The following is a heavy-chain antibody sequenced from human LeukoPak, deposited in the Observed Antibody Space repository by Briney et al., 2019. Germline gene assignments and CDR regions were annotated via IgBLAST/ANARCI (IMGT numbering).Heavy chain of an antibody. CDR1: GRPMSSYH. CDR3: ARGRTAVVTRGPFDY. Sequence: SETLSLPCSVSGRPMSSYHWSWIRQPPGKGLEGIGYIYYSGSNNHNPSLKSPVTQSVETSKNHFSLKLSPVTAADTAVYYCARGRTAVVTRGPFDYGGQETLVTVSS. J-gene: IGHJ4*02. D-gene: IGHD5-18*01. CDR2: IYYSGSN. V-gene: IGHV4-59*01.